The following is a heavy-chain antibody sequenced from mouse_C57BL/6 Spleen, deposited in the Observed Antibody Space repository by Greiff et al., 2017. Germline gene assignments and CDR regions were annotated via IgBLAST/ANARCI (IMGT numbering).Heavy chain of an antibody. CDR3: AAVYYRAMDY. CDR1: GYTFTDYY. CDR2: INPNNGGT. J-gene: IGHJ4*01. D-gene: IGHD1-1*01. V-gene: IGHV1-26*01. Sequence: EVQLQQSGPELVKPGASVKISCKASGYTFTDYYMNWVKQSHGKSLEWIGDINPNNGGTSYNQKFKGKATLTVDKSSSTAYMELRSLTSEDSAVYYCAAVYYRAMDYWGQGTSVTVSS.